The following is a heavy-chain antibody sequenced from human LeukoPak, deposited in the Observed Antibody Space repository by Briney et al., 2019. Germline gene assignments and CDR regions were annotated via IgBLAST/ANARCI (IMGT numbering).Heavy chain of an antibody. J-gene: IGHJ6*03. D-gene: IGHD5-18*01. Sequence: ASVKVSCKASGGTFSSYAISWVRQAPGQGLEWMGGIIPIFGTANYAQKFQGRVTITTDESTSTAYMELSSLRSEDTAMYYCGLGYSYGYYYYYMDVWGKGTTVTVSS. CDR3: GLGYSYGYYYYYMDV. CDR1: GGTFSSYA. CDR2: IIPIFGTA. V-gene: IGHV1-69*05.